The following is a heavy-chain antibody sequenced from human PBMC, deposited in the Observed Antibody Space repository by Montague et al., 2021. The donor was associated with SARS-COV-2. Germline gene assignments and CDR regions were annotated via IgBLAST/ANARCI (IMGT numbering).Heavy chain of an antibody. CDR1: LHSVSSGSQS. D-gene: IGHD5-18*01. V-gene: IGHV4-61*01. Sequence: SETLSLTCAVALHSVSSGSQSWSWIAHPPAQGLKWIGIIYSSWSTNYNPSLKSRVTISVDTSKNQFSLKLSSVTAADTAVYYCARGSKVLNEWIQLERWENWFDPGGQGTLVTVSS. CDR3: ARGSKVLNEWIQLERWENWFDP. CDR2: IYSSWST. J-gene: IGHJ5*02.